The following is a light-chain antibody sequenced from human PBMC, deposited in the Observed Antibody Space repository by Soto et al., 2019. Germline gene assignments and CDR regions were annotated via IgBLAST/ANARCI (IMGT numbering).Light chain of an antibody. CDR1: QGISSY. V-gene: IGKV1-9*01. Sequence: DIQLTQSPSFLSASVGDRVTITCRASQGISSYLAWYQQKPGKAPKLLIYAASTLQSGVPSRFSGSGSGTEFHLHISSLQPEDFATYYCQQLNSYPLFTFGPGTKVDIK. J-gene: IGKJ3*01. CDR2: AAS. CDR3: QQLNSYPLFT.